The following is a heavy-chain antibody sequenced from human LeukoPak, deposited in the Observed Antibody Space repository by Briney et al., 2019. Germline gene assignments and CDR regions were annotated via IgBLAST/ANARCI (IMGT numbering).Heavy chain of an antibody. CDR3: ARDKRGRDDYYYGMDV. Sequence: SETLSLTCSVSEFSVTSIYCWGWIRQPPGKGLEWIGTICRSGSTYYNPSLKSRVTMSLDTSQNQFSMRLISVTAADTAVYYCARDKRGRDDYYYGMDVWGQGTTVTVSS. V-gene: IGHV4-38-2*02. CDR1: EFSVTSIYC. CDR2: ICRSGST. J-gene: IGHJ6*02.